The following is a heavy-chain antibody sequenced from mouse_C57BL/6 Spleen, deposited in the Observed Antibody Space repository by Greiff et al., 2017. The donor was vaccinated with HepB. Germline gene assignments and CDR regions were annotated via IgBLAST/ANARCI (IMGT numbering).Heavy chain of an antibody. V-gene: IGHV1-53*01. J-gene: IGHJ4*01. CDR1: GYTFTSYW. D-gene: IGHD6-1*01. CDR2: INPSNGGT. Sequence: VQLQQSGTELVKPGASVKLSCKASGYTFTSYWMHWVKQRPGQGLEWIGNINPSNGGTNYNEKFKSKATLTVDKSSSTAYMQLSSLTSEDSAVYYCASEAVDTDYAMDYWGQGTTVTVSS. CDR3: ASEAVDTDYAMDY.